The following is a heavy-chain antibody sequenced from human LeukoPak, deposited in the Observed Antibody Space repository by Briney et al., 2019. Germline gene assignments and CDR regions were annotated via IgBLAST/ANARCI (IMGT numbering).Heavy chain of an antibody. CDR1: GFTVSSNY. V-gene: IGHV3-53*01. D-gene: IGHD5-24*01. CDR3: ASAEMAYDAFDI. Sequence: PGGSLRLSCAASGFTVSSNYMSWVRQAPGKGLEWVSIIYSGGSTYYADSVKGRFTISRDNSKNTLYLQMNSLRAEDTAVYYCASAEMAYDAFDIWGQGTMVTASS. J-gene: IGHJ3*02. CDR2: IYSGGST.